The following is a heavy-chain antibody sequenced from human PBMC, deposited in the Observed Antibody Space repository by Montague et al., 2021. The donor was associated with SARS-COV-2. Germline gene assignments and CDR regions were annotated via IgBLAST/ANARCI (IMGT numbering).Heavy chain of an antibody. CDR2: IYYSGST. CDR1: GGSISSYY. CDR3: ASQVPDFWSGIDY. J-gene: IGHJ4*02. V-gene: IGHV4-59*01. Sequence: SKTLSLTCTVSGGSISSYYWSWIRQPPGKGLEWIGYIYYSGSTNYNPSLKSRVTISVDTSKNQFSLKLSSVTAADTAAYYCASQVPDFWSGIDYWGQGTLVTVSS. D-gene: IGHD3-3*01.